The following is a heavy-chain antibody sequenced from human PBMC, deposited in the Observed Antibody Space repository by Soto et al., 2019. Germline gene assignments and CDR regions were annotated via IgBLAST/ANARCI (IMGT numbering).Heavy chain of an antibody. CDR1: GGSIIIYY. D-gene: IGHD1-26*01. CDR2: IYYSGST. CDR3: ARYSGSYLGYFDY. V-gene: IGHV4-59*01. Sequence: SXTLSLTCTVSGGSIIIYYWSWIRQPPGKGLEWIGYIYYSGSTNYNPSLKSRVTISVDTSKNQFSLKLSSVTAADTAVYYCARYSGSYLGYFDYWGQGSLVTVSS. J-gene: IGHJ4*02.